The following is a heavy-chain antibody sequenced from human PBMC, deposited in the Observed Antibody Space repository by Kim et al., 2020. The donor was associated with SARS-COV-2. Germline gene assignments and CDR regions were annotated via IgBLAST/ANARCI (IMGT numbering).Heavy chain of an antibody. CDR1: GFTFSYAW. V-gene: IGHV3-15*01. CDR3: TTALFGDLSYFDY. Sequence: GGSLRLSCAASGFTFSYAWMSWVRQTPGTGLEWVGRIKSTSDGGTTDYAAPVKGRFTFSRDDSTNTLYLQMNSLTTEDTAVYYWTTALFGDLSYFDYWGQGTLVTVSS. J-gene: IGHJ4*02. D-gene: IGHD3-16*02. CDR2: IKSTSDGGTT.